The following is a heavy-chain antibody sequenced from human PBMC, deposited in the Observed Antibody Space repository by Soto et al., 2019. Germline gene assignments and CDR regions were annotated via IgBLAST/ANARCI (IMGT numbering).Heavy chain of an antibody. CDR1: GGSFSSGSYC. CDR3: AVAMNTVTTYYY. D-gene: IGHD4-17*01. Sequence: SETLSLTCTVSGGSFSSGSYCWSWIRQHPGKGLEWIGYIYYSGSTYYNPSLKSRVTMSADTSKNQFSLKLSSVTAADTAVYYCAVAMNTVTTYYYWGQGTLVTVSS. V-gene: IGHV4-31*03. J-gene: IGHJ4*02. CDR2: IYYSGST.